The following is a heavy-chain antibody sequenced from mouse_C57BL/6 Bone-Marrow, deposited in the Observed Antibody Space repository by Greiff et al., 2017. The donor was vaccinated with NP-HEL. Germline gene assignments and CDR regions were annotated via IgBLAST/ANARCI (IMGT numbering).Heavy chain of an antibody. CDR3: ARGDYSIYFFDD. CDR2: INPSTGGT. J-gene: IGHJ2*01. CDR1: GYTFTSSG. Sequence: QVQLQQSGAELARPGASVKLSCKASGYTFTSSGISWVKQRTGQGLEWIGEINPSTGGTTYNQKFKAKATLTVDKSSSTAYMQLKSLKSEDSAVYYCARGDYSIYFFDDWGQGTTLTVSS. V-gene: IGHV1-81*01. D-gene: IGHD2-5*01.